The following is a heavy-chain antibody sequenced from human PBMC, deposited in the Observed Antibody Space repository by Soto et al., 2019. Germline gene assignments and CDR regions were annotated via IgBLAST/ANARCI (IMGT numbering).Heavy chain of an antibody. CDR1: GYTFTSYA. Sequence: QVQLVQSGAEVKKPGASVKVSCKASGYTFTSYAMHWVRQAPGQRLEWMGWINAGNGNTKYSQKFQGRVTITSDTTASTAYSELSRLRSEDTAVYYWARTDYSYLDYWGQGTLVTVSS. D-gene: IGHD3-16*01. CDR2: INAGNGNT. CDR3: ARTDYSYLDY. J-gene: IGHJ4*02. V-gene: IGHV1-3*01.